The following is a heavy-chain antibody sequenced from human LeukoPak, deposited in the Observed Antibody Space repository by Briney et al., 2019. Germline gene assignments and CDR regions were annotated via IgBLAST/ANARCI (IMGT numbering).Heavy chain of an antibody. CDR2: ISAYNGNT. D-gene: IGHD2-8*02. V-gene: IGHV1-18*01. Sequence: ASVKVSCKASGYTFTSYGISWVRQAPGQGLEWMGWISAYNGNTNYAQKLQGRVTMTTDTSTSTAHMELRSLRSDDTAVYYCARDTDDDYGDYWGQGTLVTVSS. CDR1: GYTFTSYG. CDR3: ARDTDDDYGDY. J-gene: IGHJ4*02.